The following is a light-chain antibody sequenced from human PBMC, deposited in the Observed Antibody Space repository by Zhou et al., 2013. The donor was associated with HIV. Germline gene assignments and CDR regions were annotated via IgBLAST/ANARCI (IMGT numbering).Light chain of an antibody. J-gene: IGKJ5*01. V-gene: IGKV3-11*01. Sequence: EIVLTQSPATLSLSPGGRATLSCTASQSVRSYLAWYQQKPGQAPRLLIFDASNRATGIPARFSGSGSGTDFTLTISRLEPGDFAVYYCQQRNSWPITFGQGTRLEIK. CDR3: QQRNSWPIT. CDR1: QSVRSY. CDR2: DAS.